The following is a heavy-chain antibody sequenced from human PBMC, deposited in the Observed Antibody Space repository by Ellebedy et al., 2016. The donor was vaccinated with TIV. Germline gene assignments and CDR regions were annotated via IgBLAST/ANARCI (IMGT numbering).Heavy chain of an antibody. J-gene: IGHJ4*02. CDR2: IIPIFGTA. D-gene: IGHD4-23*01. Sequence: ASVKVSCKASGYTFTKYPMNWVRQAPGQGLEWMGGIIPIFGTANYAQKFQGRVTITADESTSTAYMELSSLRSEDTAVYYCARWDGGGDYVDYWGQGTLVTVSS. CDR1: GYTFTKYP. V-gene: IGHV1-69*13. CDR3: ARWDGGGDYVDY.